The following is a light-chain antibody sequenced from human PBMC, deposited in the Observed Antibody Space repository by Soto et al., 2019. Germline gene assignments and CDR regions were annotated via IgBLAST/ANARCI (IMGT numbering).Light chain of an antibody. CDR2: ATS. Sequence: DIQMTQSPSSLSASVGDRVTITCRASQDIRNYFNWYQQKPGKAPKLLIYATSTLQSGVPSRFSGSGSGTDFTLTITDLQPEDFASYFCLQTYDLPRTFGQGTKVDIK. J-gene: IGKJ1*01. CDR1: QDIRNY. CDR3: LQTYDLPRT. V-gene: IGKV1-39*01.